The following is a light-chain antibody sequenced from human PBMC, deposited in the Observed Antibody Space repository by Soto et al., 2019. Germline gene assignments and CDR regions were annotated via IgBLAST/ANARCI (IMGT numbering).Light chain of an antibody. CDR2: AAS. CDR3: QQSFSNPLT. J-gene: IGKJ4*01. V-gene: IGKV1-39*01. Sequence: DIQMTQSPSSLSASVGDRVTITCRASQSISSYLNWYQQKPGKAPKLLIFAASSLQSGVPSRFSGSGSGTDFAFTISNLKPEDFATYFCQQSFSNPLTLGGGTKVDIK. CDR1: QSISSY.